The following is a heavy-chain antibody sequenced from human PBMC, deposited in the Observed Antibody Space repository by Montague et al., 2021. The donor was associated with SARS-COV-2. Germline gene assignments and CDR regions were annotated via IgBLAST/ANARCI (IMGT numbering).Heavy chain of an antibody. V-gene: IGHV1-2*02. CDR2: INPNSGAS. J-gene: IGHJ4*01. D-gene: IGHD1-1*01. CDR1: GYTFIAYY. Sequence: SVKVSCKASGYTFIAYYLHWVRQAPGQGLEWMGWINPNSGASKYADNFQGRATMTRDTSITTAYMEVNSLRSDDTAVYFCARGMQLWVLDCWGHGTVVTVSS. CDR3: ARGMQLWVLDC.